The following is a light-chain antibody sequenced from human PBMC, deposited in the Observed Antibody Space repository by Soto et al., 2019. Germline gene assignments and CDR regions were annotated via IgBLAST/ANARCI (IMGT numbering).Light chain of an antibody. Sequence: QSVLTQPPSASGSPGQSVTISCTGTSSDVGGYNYVSWYQQHPGKAPKLMIYEVSKRPSGVPDRFSGSKSGNTASLTVSGLQAEDEEDYYCSSYAGSNNPVVFGGGTKLTV. CDR3: SSYAGSNNPVV. V-gene: IGLV2-8*01. CDR2: EVS. CDR1: SSDVGGYNY. J-gene: IGLJ2*01.